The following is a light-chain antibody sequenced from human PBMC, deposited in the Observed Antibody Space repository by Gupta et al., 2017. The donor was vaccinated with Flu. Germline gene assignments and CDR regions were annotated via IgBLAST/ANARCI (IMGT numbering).Light chain of an antibody. V-gene: IGKV2D-29*01. Sequence: VTPGQPAYISCKSSQSLQESDGKTYLYWYLQRPGQPPQLLIYEVSRRFSGVPDRFSGSGSGTDFTLKISRVEAEDVGVYYCKQSIEPPLTFGGGTKVEIK. CDR3: KQSIEPPLT. CDR1: QSLQESDGKTY. CDR2: EVS. J-gene: IGKJ4*01.